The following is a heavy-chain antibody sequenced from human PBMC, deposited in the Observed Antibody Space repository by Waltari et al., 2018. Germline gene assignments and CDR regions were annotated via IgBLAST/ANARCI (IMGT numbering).Heavy chain of an antibody. CDR3: ATAHSSTSCPRR. Sequence: QVQLQQWGAGLLKPSETLSLTCARYGCSFSGYYLSWIRQPPGKGLEWIGEINHSGSTNDNPSLKSRVTISVDTSKNQFSLKLSSVTAADTAVYYCATAHSSTSCPRRWGQGTLVTVSS. V-gene: IGHV4-34*01. J-gene: IGHJ4*02. D-gene: IGHD2-2*01. CDR1: GCSFSGYY. CDR2: INHSGST.